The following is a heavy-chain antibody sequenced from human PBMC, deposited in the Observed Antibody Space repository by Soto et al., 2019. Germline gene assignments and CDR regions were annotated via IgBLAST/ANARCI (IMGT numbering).Heavy chain of an antibody. Sequence: QITLKESGRTLVKPTQTLTLTCTFSGVSLTATREGVGWIRQPPGTALEWLALIYWNDNKCYSPSLESRLTITKDTSQNQVVLTMTNMDPVDTAPYYCAHRRVWGIADSFDSWGQGTLVTVSS. D-gene: IGHD2-21*01. CDR2: IYWNDNK. V-gene: IGHV2-5*01. CDR3: AHRRVWGIADSFDS. J-gene: IGHJ4*02. CDR1: GVSLTATREG.